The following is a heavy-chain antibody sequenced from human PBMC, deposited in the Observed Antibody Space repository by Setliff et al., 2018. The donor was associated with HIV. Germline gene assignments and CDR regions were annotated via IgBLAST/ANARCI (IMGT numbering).Heavy chain of an antibody. CDR1: GYSFTGYY. CDR3: ARASGSRYYFDY. CDR2: IIPILGIA. J-gene: IGHJ4*02. Sequence: GASVKVSCKASGYSFTGYYMHWVRQAPGQGLEWMGGIIPILGIANYAQKFQGRVTITADKSTSTAYMELSSLRSEDTAVYYCARASGSRYYFDYWGQGTLVTVSS. D-gene: IGHD1-26*01. V-gene: IGHV1-69*10.